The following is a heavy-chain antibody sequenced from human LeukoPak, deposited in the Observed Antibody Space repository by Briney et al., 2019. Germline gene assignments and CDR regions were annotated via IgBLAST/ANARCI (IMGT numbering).Heavy chain of an antibody. CDR3: ARHIAVSYDAFDL. J-gene: IGHJ3*01. Sequence: SETLSLTCTVSGGSISSSSYYWGWIRQPPGKGLEWIGNIYYSGSTYYNPSLKSRVTISVDTSMTQFSLKLTSVTAADTAVYYCARHIAVSYDAFDLWGRGTMVSVSS. CDR2: IYYSGST. CDR1: GGSISSSSYY. D-gene: IGHD6-19*01. V-gene: IGHV4-39*01.